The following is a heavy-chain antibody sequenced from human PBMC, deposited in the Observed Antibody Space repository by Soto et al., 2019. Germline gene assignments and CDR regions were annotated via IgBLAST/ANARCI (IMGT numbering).Heavy chain of an antibody. D-gene: IGHD3-16*01. CDR3: VGDLNWAFDY. V-gene: IGHV3-48*02. Sequence: PGGSLRLSCAASGFTFTSYSMNWVRQAPGEGLEWVSYIGHKSDNIKYAESVKGRFTISRDNAKNSLYLQMNNLRDEDTAVYHRVGDLNWAFDYWGEGTPVTVSS. CDR2: IGHKSDNI. J-gene: IGHJ4*02. CDR1: GFTFTSYS.